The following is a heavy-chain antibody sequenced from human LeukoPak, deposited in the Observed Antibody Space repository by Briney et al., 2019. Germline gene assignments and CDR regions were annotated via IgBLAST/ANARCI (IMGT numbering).Heavy chain of an antibody. CDR1: GFTFTSSA. CDR3: ARGTVVPAAISPSRRANYYYYMDV. J-gene: IGHJ6*03. Sequence: SVKVSCKASGFTFTSSAVQWVRQARGQRLEWIGWIVVGSGNTNYAQKFQERVTITRDMSTSTAYMELSSLRSEDTAVYYCARGTVVPAAISPSRRANYYYYMDVWGKGTTVTVSS. D-gene: IGHD2-2*02. CDR2: IVVGSGNT. V-gene: IGHV1-58*01.